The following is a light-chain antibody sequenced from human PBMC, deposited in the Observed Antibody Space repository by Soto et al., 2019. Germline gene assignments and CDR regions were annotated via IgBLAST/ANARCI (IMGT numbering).Light chain of an antibody. CDR1: SIDVGGYNY. CDR2: EVN. Sequence: QSALTQPASVSGFPGQSITISCTGTSIDVGGYNYVSWYQQYPGKAPKVIIYEVNNRPSGVSNRFSGSKSGNTASLTISGLQAEDEADYYCSSYTSSSTWVFGGGTKLTVL. V-gene: IGLV2-14*01. CDR3: SSYTSSSTWV. J-gene: IGLJ3*02.